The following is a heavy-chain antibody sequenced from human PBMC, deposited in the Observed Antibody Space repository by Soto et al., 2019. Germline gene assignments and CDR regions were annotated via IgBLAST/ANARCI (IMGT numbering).Heavy chain of an antibody. CDR3: ARYCSSTSCLDYDFWSGYYSSYYYGMDV. D-gene: IGHD3-3*01. CDR2: ISSSGSTI. Sequence: PGGSLRLSCAASGFTFSSYEMNWVRQAPGKGLEWVSYISSSGSTIYYADSVKGRFTISRDNAKNSLYLQMNSLRAEDTAVYYCARYCSSTSCLDYDFWSGYYSSYYYGMDVWGQGTTVTVSS. V-gene: IGHV3-48*03. CDR1: GFTFSSYE. J-gene: IGHJ6*02.